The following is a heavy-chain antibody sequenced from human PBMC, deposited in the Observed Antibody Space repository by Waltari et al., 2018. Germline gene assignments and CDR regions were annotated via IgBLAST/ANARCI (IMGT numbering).Heavy chain of an antibody. D-gene: IGHD6-19*01. CDR2: IKQDGSQT. J-gene: IGHJ4*02. CDR1: GFPFSNYW. CDR3: ARDRGWNTLDY. Sequence: EVQLVESGGGLVQPGGYLSLSCSASGFPFSNYWIAWVRQAPGRGLEWVANIKQDGSQTYYVDSVKGRFTISRDNARNSLYLQMDSLRDEDTALYYCARDRGWNTLDYWGQGTLVTVSS. V-gene: IGHV3-7*04.